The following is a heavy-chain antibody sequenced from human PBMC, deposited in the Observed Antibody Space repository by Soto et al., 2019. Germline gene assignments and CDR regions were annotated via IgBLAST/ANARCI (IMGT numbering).Heavy chain of an antibody. D-gene: IGHD6-19*01. CDR3: ARDLKNSGWLDF. CDR1: GFIFSNNT. Sequence: QVQLVESGGGVVQPGRSPRLSCAASGFIFSNNTMHWVRQAPGKGLEWVAVISYDGSNKSYGDSVKGRFTISRDNSKNTLYLQMNSLRAEDTAVYYCARDLKNSGWLDFWGQGTLVTVSS. CDR2: ISYDGSNK. J-gene: IGHJ4*02. V-gene: IGHV3-30-3*01.